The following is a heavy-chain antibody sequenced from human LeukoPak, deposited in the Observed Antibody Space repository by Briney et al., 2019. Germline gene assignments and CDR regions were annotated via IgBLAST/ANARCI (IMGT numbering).Heavy chain of an antibody. CDR1: GFTFSNYA. Sequence: PGGSLRLSCAASGFTFSNYAMSWVRQAPGKGLEWVSSISSSSSYIYYADSVKGRFTISRDNAKNSLYLQMNSLRAEDTAVYYCARVWFGDCFDYWGQGTLVTVSS. J-gene: IGHJ4*02. CDR3: ARVWFGDCFDY. CDR2: ISSSSSYI. D-gene: IGHD3-10*01. V-gene: IGHV3-21*01.